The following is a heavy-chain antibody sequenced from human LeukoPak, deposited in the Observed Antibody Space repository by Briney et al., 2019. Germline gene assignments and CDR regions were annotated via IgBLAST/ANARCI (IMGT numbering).Heavy chain of an antibody. Sequence: GGSLRLSCAASGFTFSSYSMNWVRQAPGKGLEWVSSISSSSSYIYYADSVKGRFTISRDNAKNSLYPQMNSLRAEDTAVYYCARDHDYYDSSGNFDYWGQGTLVTVSS. D-gene: IGHD3-22*01. CDR3: ARDHDYYDSSGNFDY. J-gene: IGHJ4*02. CDR1: GFTFSSYS. CDR2: ISSSSSYI. V-gene: IGHV3-21*01.